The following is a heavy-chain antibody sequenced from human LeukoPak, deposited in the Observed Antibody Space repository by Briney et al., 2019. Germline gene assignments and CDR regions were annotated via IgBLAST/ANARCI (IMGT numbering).Heavy chain of an antibody. CDR1: GYTFTSYG. D-gene: IGHD3-10*01. Sequence: GASVKVSCKASGYTFTSYGISWVRQAPGQGLEWMGWISDYNGNTNYAQKLQGRVTMTTDTSTSTAYMELRSLRSDDTAVYYCASTSGDPYYYYYMDVWGKGTTVTVSS. CDR3: ASTSGDPYYYYYMDV. J-gene: IGHJ6*03. V-gene: IGHV1-18*01. CDR2: ISDYNGNT.